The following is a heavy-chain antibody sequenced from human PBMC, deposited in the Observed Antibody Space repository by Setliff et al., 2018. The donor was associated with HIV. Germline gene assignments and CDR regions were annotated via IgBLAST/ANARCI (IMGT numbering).Heavy chain of an antibody. Sequence: GGSLRLSCAASGFTFSTYWMSWFRQAPGKGLEWVANIKENGDETFYVDSVKGRFTMSRDNAKNLVYLEMNSLKVEDTAVYYCARDATRGGDFDFWGQGTLVTVSS. CDR2: IKENGDET. D-gene: IGHD1-26*01. CDR3: ARDATRGGDFDF. J-gene: IGHJ4*02. V-gene: IGHV3-7*01. CDR1: GFTFSTYW.